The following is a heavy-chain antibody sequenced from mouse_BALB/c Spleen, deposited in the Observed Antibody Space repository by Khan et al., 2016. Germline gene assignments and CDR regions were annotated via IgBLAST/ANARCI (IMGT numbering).Heavy chain of an antibody. V-gene: IGHV2-4-1*01. J-gene: IGHJ2*01. CDR3: ARNRGGYDLYFDY. Sequence: QVQLKQSGPGLVQPSQSLSITCTVSGFSLTSYGVHWVRQSPGKGLEWLGVIWSGGSTDYNAAFISRLSISKDNAKSHVFFKMNSLQADDTAIYYCARNRGGYDLYFDYGGQGTTLTVSS. CDR1: GFSLTSYG. CDR2: IWSGGST. D-gene: IGHD2-2*01.